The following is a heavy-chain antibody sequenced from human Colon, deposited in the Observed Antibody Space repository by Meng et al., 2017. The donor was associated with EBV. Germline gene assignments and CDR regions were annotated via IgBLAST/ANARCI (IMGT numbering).Heavy chain of an antibody. CDR2: IYHGGNT. J-gene: IGHJ4*02. V-gene: IGHV4-4*02. CDR1: GASISSNNW. Sequence: QVQLQEAGPGLVGPSGTLSLTCAVSGASISSNNWWGWVRQPPGKGLEWIGEIYHGGNTNYNPSLKSRVTISVDRSNDQFSLSLSSVTAADTAVYYCARGNAYNAPSFDYWGQGTLVTVSS. D-gene: IGHD5-24*01. CDR3: ARGNAYNAPSFDY.